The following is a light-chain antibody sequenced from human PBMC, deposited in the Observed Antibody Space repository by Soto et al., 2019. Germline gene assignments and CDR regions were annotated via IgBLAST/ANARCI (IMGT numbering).Light chain of an antibody. J-gene: IGKJ2*02. V-gene: IGKV3-15*01. CDR3: RQYDDWPPCS. CDR1: QRVNNN. CDR2: AAS. Sequence: ETVMTQSPATLSVSPGERATISCRASQRVNNNVAWYQQKPGQAPRILIYAASTRATGIPSGFSGSGSGTELTIPISSLLSEDFAVYYCRQYDDWPPCSFGEGTQLEIK.